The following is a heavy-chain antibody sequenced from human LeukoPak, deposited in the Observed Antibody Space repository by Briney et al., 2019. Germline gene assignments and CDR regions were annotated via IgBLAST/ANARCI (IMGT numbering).Heavy chain of an antibody. CDR3: ARLGSYHDF. V-gene: IGHV4-30-2*01. CDR1: GGSISSGGYS. D-gene: IGHD1-26*01. Sequence: PSQTLSLTCAVSGGSISSGGYSWSWIRQPPGKGLEWIGYIYHSGSTYYNPSLKSRVTISVDKSKNQFSLKLSSVTAADTAVYFCARLGSYHDFWGQGALVTVSS. J-gene: IGHJ4*02. CDR2: IYHSGST.